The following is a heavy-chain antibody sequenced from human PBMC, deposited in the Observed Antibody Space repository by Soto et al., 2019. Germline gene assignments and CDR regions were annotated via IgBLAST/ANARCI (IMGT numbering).Heavy chain of an antibody. D-gene: IGHD6-19*01. CDR1: GGSISSYY. V-gene: IGHV4-59*07. Sequence: PSDSLSLTCTVSGGSISSYYWSWIRQHPGKGLEWIGYIYYSGSTNYNPSLKSRVTISVDTSKNQFSLKLSSVTAADTAVYYCARVRSSGWYGYYFDYWGQGTLVTVSS. J-gene: IGHJ4*02. CDR3: ARVRSSGWYGYYFDY. CDR2: IYYSGST.